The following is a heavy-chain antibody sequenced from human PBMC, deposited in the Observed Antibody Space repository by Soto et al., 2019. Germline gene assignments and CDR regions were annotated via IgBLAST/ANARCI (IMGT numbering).Heavy chain of an antibody. J-gene: IGHJ4*01. D-gene: IGHD1-1*01. CDR1: GFTFSDYS. Sequence: QVQLVESGGGLVKPGGSLKLTCTASGFTFSDYSLSWIRQAPGKGLEWISYITNTNKYSGHADSVKGRFTISRDNAKNSVFLQMNSLSVDDTALYYCARDPGTATFDSWGQGTLVTVSS. CDR3: ARDPGTATFDS. CDR2: ITNTNKYS. V-gene: IGHV3-11*05.